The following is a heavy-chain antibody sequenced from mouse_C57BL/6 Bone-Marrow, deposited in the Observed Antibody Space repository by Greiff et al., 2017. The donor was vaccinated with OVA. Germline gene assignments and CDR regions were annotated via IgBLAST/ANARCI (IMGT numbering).Heavy chain of an antibody. V-gene: IGHV1-52*01. CDR3: ARGAYYGAGYFDV. CDR2: IDPSDSET. J-gene: IGHJ1*03. CDR1: GYTFTSYW. D-gene: IGHD1-1*01. Sequence: QVQLKQSGAELVRPGSSVKLSCKASGYTFTSYWMHWVKQRPIQGLEWIGNIDPSDSETHYNQKFKDKATLTVDKSSSTAYMQLSSLTSEDSAVYYCARGAYYGAGYFDVWGTGTTVTVSS.